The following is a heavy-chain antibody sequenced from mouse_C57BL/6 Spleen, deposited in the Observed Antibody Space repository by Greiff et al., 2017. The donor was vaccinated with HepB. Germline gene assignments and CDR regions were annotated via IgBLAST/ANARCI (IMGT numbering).Heavy chain of an antibody. CDR1: GFTFSDYG. D-gene: IGHD2-5*01. J-gene: IGHJ2*01. Sequence: VQLKESGGGLVKPGGSLKLSCAASGFTFSDYGMHWVRQAPEKGLEWVAYISSGSSTIYYADTVKGRFTISRDNAKNTLFLQMTSLRSEDTAMYYCARSYSKPYYFDYWGQGTTLTVSS. V-gene: IGHV5-17*01. CDR3: ARSYSKPYYFDY. CDR2: ISSGSSTI.